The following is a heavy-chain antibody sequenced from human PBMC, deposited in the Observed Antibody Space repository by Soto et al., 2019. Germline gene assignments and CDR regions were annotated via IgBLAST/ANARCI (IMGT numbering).Heavy chain of an antibody. D-gene: IGHD2-2*01. CDR2: ISGSGGST. Sequence: EVQLLESGGGLVQPVGSLRLSCADSGFTFSSYAMSWVRQAPGKGLEWVSAISGSGGSTYYADSVKGRFTISSDHSKNTLYLQMNSVRAEDTAVDYCAKGDCSSTSCYYAAYCQHWGQGTLVTVSS. V-gene: IGHV3-23*01. J-gene: IGHJ1*01. CDR3: AKGDCSSTSCYYAAYCQH. CDR1: GFTFSSYA.